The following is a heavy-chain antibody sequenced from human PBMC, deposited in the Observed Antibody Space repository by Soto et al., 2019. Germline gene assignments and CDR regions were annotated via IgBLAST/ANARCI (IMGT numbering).Heavy chain of an antibody. CDR3: AKHLLAVAGYLHGMDV. CDR2: IYYSGST. D-gene: IGHD6-19*01. J-gene: IGHJ6*02. Sequence: SETLSLTCTVSGGSISSYYWSWIRQPPGKGLEWIGYIYYSGSTNYNPSLKSRVTISVDTSKNQFSLKLSSVTAEDTAVYYCAKHLLAVAGYLHGMDVWGQGTTVTVSS. CDR1: GGSISSYY. V-gene: IGHV4-59*08.